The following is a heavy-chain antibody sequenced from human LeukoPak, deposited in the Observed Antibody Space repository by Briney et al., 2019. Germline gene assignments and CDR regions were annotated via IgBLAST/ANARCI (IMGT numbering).Heavy chain of an antibody. Sequence: GGSLRLSCAASGFTFSSYAMHWVRQAPGKGLEYVSAISSNGGSTYYANSVKGRFTISRDNSKNTRYLQMNSLRAEEMAVYYCTKLTSDSSGWTSWGQGTLVTVSS. V-gene: IGHV3-64*01. CDR3: TKLTSDSSGWTS. CDR1: GFTFSSYA. D-gene: IGHD6-19*01. J-gene: IGHJ4*02. CDR2: ISSNGGST.